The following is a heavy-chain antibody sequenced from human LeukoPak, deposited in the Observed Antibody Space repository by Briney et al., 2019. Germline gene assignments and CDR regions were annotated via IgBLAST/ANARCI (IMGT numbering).Heavy chain of an antibody. D-gene: IGHD2-15*01. Sequence: PGRSLRLSCAASGFTFSSYWMSWVRQAPGKGLEWVANIKQDGSEKYYVDSVKGRFTISRDNAKNSLYLQMNSLRAEDTAVYYCARDFFVVVAATSGVTDYWGQGTLVTVSS. CDR1: GFTFSSYW. CDR3: ARDFFVVVAATSGVTDY. CDR2: IKQDGSEK. V-gene: IGHV3-7*01. J-gene: IGHJ4*02.